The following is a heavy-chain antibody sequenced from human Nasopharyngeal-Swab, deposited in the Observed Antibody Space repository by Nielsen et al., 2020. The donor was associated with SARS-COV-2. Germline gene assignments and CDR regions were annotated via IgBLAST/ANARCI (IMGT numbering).Heavy chain of an antibody. CDR1: GFTFTSYA. J-gene: IGHJ4*02. Sequence: ESLKVSCADSGFTFTSYAMNWVRPAPGKGLEWLSAVNGNGADTYYADSVKGRFTISKDNSKNTLYLHMNSLRAEDTAVYYCAKDLTGYYAPLDQWGQGVLITVSS. D-gene: IGHD3-9*01. CDR3: AKDLTGYYAPLDQ. V-gene: IGHV3-23*01. CDR2: VNGNGADT.